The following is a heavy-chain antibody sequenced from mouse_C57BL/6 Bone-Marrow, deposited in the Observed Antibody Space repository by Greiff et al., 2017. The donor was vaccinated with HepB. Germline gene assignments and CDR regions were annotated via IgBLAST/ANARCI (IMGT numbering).Heavy chain of an antibody. CDR3: ARRMVTTHYYAMDY. Sequence: VQLQQSGPELVKPGASVKISCKASGYSFTGYYMNWVKQSPEKSLEWIGEINPSTGGTTYNQKFKAKATLTVDKSSSTAYMQLKSLTSEDSAVYYCARRMVTTHYYAMDYWGQGTSVTVSS. CDR1: GYSFTGYY. V-gene: IGHV1-42*01. D-gene: IGHD2-2*01. CDR2: INPSTGGT. J-gene: IGHJ4*01.